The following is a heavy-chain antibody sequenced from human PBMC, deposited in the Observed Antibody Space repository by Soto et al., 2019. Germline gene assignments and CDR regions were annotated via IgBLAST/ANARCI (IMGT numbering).Heavy chain of an antibody. Sequence: GGSLRLSCSASGFTFSSYAMHWVRQAPGKGLEYVSAISSNGGSTYYADSVKGRFTISRDNSKNTLYLQMSSLRAEDTAVYYCVKLAYCSSTSCSPFDYWGQGTLVTVSS. CDR2: ISSNGGST. V-gene: IGHV3-64D*06. CDR3: VKLAYCSSTSCSPFDY. J-gene: IGHJ4*02. CDR1: GFTFSSYA. D-gene: IGHD2-2*01.